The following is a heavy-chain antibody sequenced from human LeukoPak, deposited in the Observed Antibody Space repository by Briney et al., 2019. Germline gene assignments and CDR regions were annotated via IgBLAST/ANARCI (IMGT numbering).Heavy chain of an antibody. D-gene: IGHD6-6*01. CDR1: GGSISSYY. V-gene: IGHV4-59*08. J-gene: IGHJ6*03. CDR2: IHYSGST. CDR3: ARRGSSSPTGYFYYYMDV. Sequence: SETLSLTCTVSGGSISSYYWSWIRQPPRQGPEWIGYIHYSGSTNYNPSLNSRGPLSVDTAKYQFSLKLTPVTAADPAVYYCARRGSSSPTGYFYYYMDVWGIGTTVTVSS.